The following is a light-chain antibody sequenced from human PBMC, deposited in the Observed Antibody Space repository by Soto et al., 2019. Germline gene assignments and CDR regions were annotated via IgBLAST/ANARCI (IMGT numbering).Light chain of an antibody. CDR3: QSYDSSLSAHVV. CDR1: SSNIGAGYD. CDR2: GNS. Sequence: QSVLTQPLSVSGAPGQRVTISCTGSSSNIGAGYDVHWYQQLPGTAPKLLIYGNSNRPSGVPDRFSGFKSGTSASLAITGLQAEDEADYYCQSYDSSLSAHVVFGGGTKLTVL. J-gene: IGLJ2*01. V-gene: IGLV1-40*01.